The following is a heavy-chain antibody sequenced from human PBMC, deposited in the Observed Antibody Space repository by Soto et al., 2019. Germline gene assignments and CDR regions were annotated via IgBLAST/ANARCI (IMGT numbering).Heavy chain of an antibody. CDR2: ISGSGGST. D-gene: IGHD3-16*01. CDR1: GFTFSNAW. J-gene: IGHJ6*04. V-gene: IGHV3-23*01. Sequence: GGSLRLSCAASGFTFSNAWINWVRQAPGKGLEWVSGISGSGGSTYNAYSAQGRFTISRDNSKTTLYLQMNSLRAEDKAIYYCAKAGRGTGYGYKVDVWVKGTRVTVSS. CDR3: AKAGRGTGYGYKVDV.